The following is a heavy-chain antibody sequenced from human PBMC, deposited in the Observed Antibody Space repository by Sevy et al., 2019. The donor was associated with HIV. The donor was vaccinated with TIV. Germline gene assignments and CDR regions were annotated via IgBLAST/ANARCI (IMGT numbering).Heavy chain of an antibody. CDR2: IWYDGSNK. CDR3: AMNYYDSSGSSFFFDY. D-gene: IGHD3-22*01. Sequence: GGSLRLSCAASGFTFSSYGMHWVRQAPGKGLEWVAVIWYDGSNKYYEDSVKGRYTTSRDNSKNTLYLQMNSLRAEDTAGYYCAMNYYDSSGSSFFFDYWGQGTLVTVSS. V-gene: IGHV3-33*01. CDR1: GFTFSSYG. J-gene: IGHJ4*02.